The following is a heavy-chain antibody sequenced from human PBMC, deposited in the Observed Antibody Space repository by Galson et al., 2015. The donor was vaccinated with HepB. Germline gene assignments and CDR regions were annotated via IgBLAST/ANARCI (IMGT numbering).Heavy chain of an antibody. V-gene: IGHV1-69*13. J-gene: IGHJ6*02. Sequence: SVKVSCKASGGTFSSYAISWVRQAPGQGLEWMGGIIPIFGTANYAQKFQGRVTITADESTSTAYMELSSLRSEDTAVYYCARPWEYQLLGYYYYGMDVWGQGTTVTVSS. CDR3: ARPWEYQLLGYYYYGMDV. D-gene: IGHD2-2*01. CDR2: IIPIFGTA. CDR1: GGTFSSYA.